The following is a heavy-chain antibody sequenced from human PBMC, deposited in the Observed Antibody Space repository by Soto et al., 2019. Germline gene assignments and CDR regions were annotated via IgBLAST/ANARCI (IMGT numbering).Heavy chain of an antibody. CDR3: ARDLEKGGGSAGFDY. V-gene: IGHV1-2*02. D-gene: IGHD1-26*01. Sequence: ASVKVSCKASGYTFTVYYMHWARQAPGQGLEWMGWINPKSGGTMYPQKFQGRVTMTWDTSISTAYMALTRLRSDDTAVYYCARDLEKGGGSAGFDYWGQGTLVTVSS. CDR1: GYTFTVYY. J-gene: IGHJ4*02. CDR2: INPKSGGT.